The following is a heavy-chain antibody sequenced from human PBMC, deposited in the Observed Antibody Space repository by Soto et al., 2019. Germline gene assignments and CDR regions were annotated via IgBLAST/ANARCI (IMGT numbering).Heavy chain of an antibody. CDR3: VKDLFLDIVVVEGATPVWYFDL. Sequence: KVLERMGGFDPEDGETIYAQKFQGRVTMTEDKSTDTAYMELSSLRSEDTAVYYCVKDLFLDIVVVEGATPVWYFDLWGRGTLVTVFS. CDR2: FDPEDGET. J-gene: IGHJ2*01. V-gene: IGHV1-24*01. D-gene: IGHD2-15*01.